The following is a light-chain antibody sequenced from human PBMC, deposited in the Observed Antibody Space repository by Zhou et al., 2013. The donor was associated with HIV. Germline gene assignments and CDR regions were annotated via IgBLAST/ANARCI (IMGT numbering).Light chain of an antibody. CDR1: QSIGRW. J-gene: IGKJ4*01. Sequence: DILVTQSPLTLSSNVGDRVVITCRASQSIGRWLAWYQKKPGKAPKLLIYKASNLQSGVPSRFSGRGAETEFNLTISSLQPDDFATYFCQQVYTYPVSFGGGTTVAIK. V-gene: IGKV1-5*03. CDR3: QQVYTYPVS. CDR2: KAS.